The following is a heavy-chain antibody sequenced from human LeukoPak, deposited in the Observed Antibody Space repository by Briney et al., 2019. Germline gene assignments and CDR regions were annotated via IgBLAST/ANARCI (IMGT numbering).Heavy chain of an antibody. D-gene: IGHD3-10*01. CDR1: GGSISSYY. CDR3: ARFGELFYTIDY. CDR2: IYYSGST. V-gene: IGHV4-59*01. Sequence: SETLSLTCTVSGGSISSYYWSWIRQPPGKGLEWIGYIYYSGSTNYNPSLKSRVTISVDTSKNQFSLKLSSVTAADTAVYYCARFGELFYTIDYWGQGTLVTVSS. J-gene: IGHJ4*02.